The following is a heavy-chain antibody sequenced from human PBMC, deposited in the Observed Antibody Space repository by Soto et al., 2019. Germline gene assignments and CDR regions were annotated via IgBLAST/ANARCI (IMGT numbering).Heavy chain of an antibody. V-gene: IGHV4-59*12. Sequence: SETLSLTCTVSGGSISSYYWSWIRQPPGKGLEWIGYIYYSGSTNYNPSLKSRVTISVDTSKNQFSLKLSSVTAADTAVYYCAREGLGGKYVWFDPWGQGTLVTVSS. D-gene: IGHD3-16*01. J-gene: IGHJ5*02. CDR3: AREGLGGKYVWFDP. CDR1: GGSISSYY. CDR2: IYYSGST.